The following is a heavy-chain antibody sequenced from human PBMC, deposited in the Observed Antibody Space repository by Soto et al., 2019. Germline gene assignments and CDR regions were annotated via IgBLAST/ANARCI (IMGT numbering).Heavy chain of an antibody. CDR1: GGSISSGGYY. V-gene: IGHV4-31*03. Sequence: SETLSLTCTVSGGSISSGGYYWSWIRQHPGKGLEWIGYIYYSGSTYYNPSLKSRVTISVDTSKNQFSLKLSSVTAADTAVYYCASSTTVTTKNPRVDYWGQGTLVTVSS. CDR3: ASSTTVTTKNPRVDY. D-gene: IGHD4-17*01. CDR2: IYYSGST. J-gene: IGHJ4*02.